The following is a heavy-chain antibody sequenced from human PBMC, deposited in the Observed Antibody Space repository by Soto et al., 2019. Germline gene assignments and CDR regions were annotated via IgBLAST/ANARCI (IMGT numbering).Heavy chain of an antibody. V-gene: IGHV1-18*01. J-gene: IGHJ6*02. CDR2: ISAYNGNT. CDR3: AKPPYHFWSGYSSGKYYYGMDV. D-gene: IGHD3-3*01. Sequence: ASVKVSCKASGYTFTSYGISWVRQAPGQGLEWMGWISAYNGNTNYAQKLQGRVTMTTDTSTSTAYMELRSLRSDDTDVYYCAKPPYHFWSGYSSGKYYYGMDVWGQGTTVTVSS. CDR1: GYTFTSYG.